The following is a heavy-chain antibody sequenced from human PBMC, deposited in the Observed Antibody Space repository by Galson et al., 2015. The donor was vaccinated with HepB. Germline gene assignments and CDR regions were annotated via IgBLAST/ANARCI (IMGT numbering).Heavy chain of an antibody. V-gene: IGHV6-1*01. D-gene: IGHD2-15*01. CDR3: ARDLCSGGSCYSPYFDY. Sequence: CAISGDSVSSNSAAWNWIRQSPSRGLEWLGRTYYRSKWYNDYAVSVKSRITINPDTSKNQFSLQLNSVTPEDTAVYYCARDLCSGGSCYSPYFDYWGQGTLVTVSS. CDR1: GDSVSSNSAA. J-gene: IGHJ4*02. CDR2: TYYRSKWYN.